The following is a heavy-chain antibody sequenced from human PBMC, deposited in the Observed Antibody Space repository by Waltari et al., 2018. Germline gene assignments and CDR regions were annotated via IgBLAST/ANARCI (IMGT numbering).Heavy chain of an antibody. CDR3: AKEILRQRSSWYDYYYYYGMDV. Sequence: EVQLVESGGGLVQPGRSLRLSCAASGFTFDDYALPWVRQAPGKGLEWVSGISWNSGSIGYADSVKGRFTISRDNAKNSLYLQMNSLRAEDTALYYCAKEILRQRSSWYDYYYYYGMDVWGQGTTVTVSS. D-gene: IGHD6-13*01. CDR1: GFTFDDYA. CDR2: ISWNSGSI. V-gene: IGHV3-9*01. J-gene: IGHJ6*02.